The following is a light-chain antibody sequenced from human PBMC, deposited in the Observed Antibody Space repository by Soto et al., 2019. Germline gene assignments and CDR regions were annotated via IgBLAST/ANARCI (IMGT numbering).Light chain of an antibody. CDR3: AAWDDSLSPCL. J-gene: IGLJ1*01. CDR1: DSNIGSNS. Sequence: QSVLTQPPSASGTAGQVVTISCSGGDSNIGSNSVYWYQHLPRMAPKLLIYYNNQRPSGVPDRFSGSRSGTSASLAIVGLRSEDEAVYYCAAWDDSLSPCLFGNGTKFTVL. CDR2: YNN. V-gene: IGLV1-47*02.